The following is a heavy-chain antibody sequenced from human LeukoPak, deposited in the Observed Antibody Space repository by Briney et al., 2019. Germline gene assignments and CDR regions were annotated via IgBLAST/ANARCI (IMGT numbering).Heavy chain of an antibody. CDR2: IRNGGSNK. CDR3: AKDQGSGAFEY. CDR1: GFTFSSYG. J-gene: IGHJ4*02. D-gene: IGHD6-19*01. V-gene: IGHV3-30*02. Sequence: RGSLRLSCAASGFTFSSYGMHWVRQAPGKGLEWVTFIRNGGSNKYYGDSVRGRFTISRDNSKNTLYLQMNSLRAEDTAVYYCAKDQGSGAFEYWGQGTLVTVSS.